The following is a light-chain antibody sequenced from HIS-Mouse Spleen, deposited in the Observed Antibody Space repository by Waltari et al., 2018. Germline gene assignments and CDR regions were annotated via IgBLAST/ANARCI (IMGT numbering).Light chain of an antibody. CDR2: GAS. J-gene: IGKJ5*01. Sequence: EIVMTQSPATLSVSPGERATLSCRASQSVSSNLAWYQQKPGQAPRLLIDGASTRATGIPARFSGSGSGTEFTLTISSMQSEDFAVYYCQQYNNWHPITFGQGTRLEIK. V-gene: IGKV3-15*01. CDR3: QQYNNWHPIT. CDR1: QSVSSN.